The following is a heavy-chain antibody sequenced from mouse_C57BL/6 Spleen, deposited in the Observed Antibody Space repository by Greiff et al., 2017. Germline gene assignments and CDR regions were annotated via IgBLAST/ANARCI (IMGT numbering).Heavy chain of an antibody. CDR2: IWRGGST. V-gene: IGHV2-2*01. Sequence: QVQLKESGPGLVQPSQSLSITCTVSVFSLTSYGVHWVRQSPGQGLEWLGVIWRGGSTDYNAAFISRLSISKDNSKSQVFFKMNSLQADDTAIYYCARNWANYYGSFSFDYWGQGTTLTVSS. CDR1: VFSLTSYG. CDR3: ARNWANYYGSFSFDY. D-gene: IGHD1-1*01. J-gene: IGHJ2*01.